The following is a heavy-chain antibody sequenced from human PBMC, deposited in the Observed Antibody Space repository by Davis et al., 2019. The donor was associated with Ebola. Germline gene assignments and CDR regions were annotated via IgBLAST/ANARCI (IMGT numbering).Heavy chain of an antibody. Sequence: ASVKVSCKASGYTFTSYYLHWVRQAPGQGLEWMGWIIPKSGGTQFAQKFQGRVSMTRDTSSKIAYMELSRLRSDDTAVYYCARAAAANGWFDPWGQGTLVTVSS. D-gene: IGHD2-2*01. J-gene: IGHJ5*02. CDR2: IIPKSGGT. CDR3: ARAAAANGWFDP. V-gene: IGHV1-2*02. CDR1: GYTFTSYY.